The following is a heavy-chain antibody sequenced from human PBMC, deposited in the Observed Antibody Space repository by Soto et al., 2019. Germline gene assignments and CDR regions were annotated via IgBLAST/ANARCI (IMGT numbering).Heavy chain of an antibody. CDR1: GGSFSGYY. Sequence: SETLSLTCAVYGGSFSGYYWSWIRQPPGEGLEWIGEINHSGSTNYNPSLKRRVTISVDTSKNQFSLKLSSVTAADTAVYYCARALPPLRYFDWLSRGFDPWGQGTLVTVSS. V-gene: IGHV4-34*01. D-gene: IGHD3-9*01. CDR3: ARALPPLRYFDWLSRGFDP. CDR2: INHSGST. J-gene: IGHJ5*02.